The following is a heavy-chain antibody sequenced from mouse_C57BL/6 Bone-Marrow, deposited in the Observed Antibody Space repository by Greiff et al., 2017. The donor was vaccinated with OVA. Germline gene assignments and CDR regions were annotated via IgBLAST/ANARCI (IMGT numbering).Heavy chain of an antibody. CDR2: IRLKSDNYAT. V-gene: IGHV6-3*01. Sequence: EVMLVESGGGLVQPGGSMKLSCVASGFTFSNYWMNWVRQSPEKGLEWVAQIRLKSDNYATHYAESVKGRFTISRDDSKSSVYLQMNNLRAEDTGIYYCTVGYPAWFAYWGQGTLVTVSA. CDR3: TVGYPAWFAY. D-gene: IGHD2-2*01. J-gene: IGHJ3*01. CDR1: GFTFSNYW.